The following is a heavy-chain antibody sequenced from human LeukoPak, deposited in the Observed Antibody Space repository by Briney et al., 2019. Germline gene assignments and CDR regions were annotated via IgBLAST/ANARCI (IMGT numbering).Heavy chain of an antibody. CDR1: GGSISSSSYY. CDR3: AREDSSGYYYCAFDV. Sequence: PSETLSLTCTVSGGSISSSSYYWGWIRQPPGKGLEWIGSIYYSGSTYYNPSLKSRATISVDTSKNQFSLKLSSVTAADTAVYYCAREDSSGYYYCAFDVWGQGTMVTVSS. CDR2: IYYSGST. V-gene: IGHV4-39*07. J-gene: IGHJ3*01. D-gene: IGHD3-22*01.